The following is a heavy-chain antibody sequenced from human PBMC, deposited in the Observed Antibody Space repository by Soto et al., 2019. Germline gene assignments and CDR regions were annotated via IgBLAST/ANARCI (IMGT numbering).Heavy chain of an antibody. J-gene: IGHJ4*02. Sequence: PSETLSLTCAVYGGSFSGYYWSWIRQPPGKGLEWIGEINHSGSTNYNPSLKSRVTISVDTSKNQFSLKLSSVTAADTAVYYCARVYGFWSGYYYFDYWGQGTLVTVSS. CDR1: GGSFSGYY. D-gene: IGHD3-3*01. CDR2: INHSGST. CDR3: ARVYGFWSGYYYFDY. V-gene: IGHV4-34*01.